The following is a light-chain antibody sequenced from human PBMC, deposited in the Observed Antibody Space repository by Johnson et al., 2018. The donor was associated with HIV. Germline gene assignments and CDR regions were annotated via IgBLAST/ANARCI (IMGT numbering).Light chain of an antibody. CDR1: SSNIGNNY. CDR2: DNN. Sequence: QSVLTQSPSVSAAPGQKVTISCSGSSSNIGNNYVSWYQQLPGTAPKLLIYDNNKRPSGIPDRFSGSQSGTSATLGITGLQTGDEADYYCGTWDSSLSAGFFGTGTKVTVL. J-gene: IGLJ1*01. V-gene: IGLV1-51*01. CDR3: GTWDSSLSAGF.